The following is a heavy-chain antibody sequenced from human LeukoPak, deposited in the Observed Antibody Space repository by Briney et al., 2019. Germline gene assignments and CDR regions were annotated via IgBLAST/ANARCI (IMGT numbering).Heavy chain of an antibody. J-gene: IGHJ4*02. Sequence: GGSLRLSCAASGFTFSSYAMSWVRQAPGKGLEWVSAMSGSGGSTYYADSVKGRFTISRDNSKNTLYLQMNSLRAEDTAVYYCAKDSSIHLNYDFWSGYSRFDYWGQGTLVTVSS. CDR2: MSGSGGST. CDR1: GFTFSSYA. CDR3: AKDSSIHLNYDFWSGYSRFDY. V-gene: IGHV3-23*01. D-gene: IGHD3-3*01.